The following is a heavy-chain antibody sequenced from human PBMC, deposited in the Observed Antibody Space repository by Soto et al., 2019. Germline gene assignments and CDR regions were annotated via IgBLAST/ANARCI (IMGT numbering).Heavy chain of an antibody. V-gene: IGHV1-69*06. J-gene: IGHJ6*02. Sequence: ASVKVSCKASGGTSSSYAISWVRQAPGQGLEWMGGIIPIFGTANYAQKFQGRVTITADKSTSTAYMELSSLRSEDTAVYYCAGDAHIAAAGTQYYYYGIDVWGQGTTVTVSS. CDR2: IIPIFGTA. D-gene: IGHD6-13*01. CDR3: AGDAHIAAAGTQYYYYGIDV. CDR1: GGTSSSYA.